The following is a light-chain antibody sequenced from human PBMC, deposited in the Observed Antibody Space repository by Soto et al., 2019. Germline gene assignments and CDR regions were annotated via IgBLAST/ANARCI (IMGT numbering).Light chain of an antibody. J-gene: IGLJ3*02. CDR3: QSYDSSLSGWV. Sequence: QSVLTQPPSVSGAPRQRVTISCTGSSSNIGAGYDVHWYQQLPGTAPKLLIYGNSNRPSGVPDRLSGSKSGTSASLAITGLQAEDEADYYCQSYDSSLSGWVFGGGTKLTVL. CDR1: SSNIGAGYD. CDR2: GNS. V-gene: IGLV1-40*01.